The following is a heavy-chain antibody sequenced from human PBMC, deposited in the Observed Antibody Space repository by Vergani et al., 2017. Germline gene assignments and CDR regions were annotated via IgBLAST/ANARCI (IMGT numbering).Heavy chain of an antibody. CDR1: GFILTNYA. D-gene: IGHD5-18*01. J-gene: IGHJ4*01. CDR3: AKDPATSMGF. V-gene: IGHV3-23*01. Sequence: EVQLLESGGGLGQPGGSLRLSCAASGFILTNYAMSWVRQAPGKGLEWVSTIGGSGDSTFYADSVKGRFAISRDNSKNTVYLQMNSLRAEDTAVYYCAKDPATSMGFGGQGILVTVSS. CDR2: IGGSGDST.